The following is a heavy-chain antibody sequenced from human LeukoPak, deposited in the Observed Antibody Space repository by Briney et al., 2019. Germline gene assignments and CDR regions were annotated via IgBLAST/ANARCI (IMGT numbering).Heavy chain of an antibody. Sequence: GGSLRLSCAASGFTFDDYAMHWVRQAPGKGLEWVSLISGDGDTTYSADSLKGRFTISRDNSNSSLYLQMNSLRTEDTALYYCAKARQGGPNIFDHWGQGTLVTVSS. CDR3: AKARQGGPNIFDH. V-gene: IGHV3-43*02. D-gene: IGHD3-16*01. CDR1: GFTFDDYA. J-gene: IGHJ4*02. CDR2: ISGDGDTT.